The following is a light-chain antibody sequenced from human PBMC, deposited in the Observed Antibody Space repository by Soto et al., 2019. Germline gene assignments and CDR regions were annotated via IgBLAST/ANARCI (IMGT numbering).Light chain of an antibody. CDR2: GAS. Sequence: EIVLTQSPGTLSLSPGERATLSCRASQIVGSRDLHWYQQKPGQPPRLLIYGASNRATGIPERFSGSGSGTDFTLTISRLEPEDFAVYYCQQYDSSSRTFGQGTKVEIK. V-gene: IGKV3-20*01. CDR1: QIVGSRD. J-gene: IGKJ1*01. CDR3: QQYDSSSRT.